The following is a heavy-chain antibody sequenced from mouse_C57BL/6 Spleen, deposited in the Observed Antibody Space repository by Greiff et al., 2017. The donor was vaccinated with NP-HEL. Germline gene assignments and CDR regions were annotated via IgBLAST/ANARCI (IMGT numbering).Heavy chain of an antibody. Sequence: QVQLQQSGAELVKPGASVKLSCKASGYTFTSYWMQWVQQRPGQGLEWIGEIDPSDSYTNYNQKFKGKATLTVDTSSSTAYMQLSSLTSEDSAVYYCARKGSSWYFDVWGTGTTATVSS. CDR1: GYTFTSYW. CDR2: IDPSDSYT. D-gene: IGHD1-1*01. V-gene: IGHV1-50*01. CDR3: ARKGSSWYFDV. J-gene: IGHJ1*03.